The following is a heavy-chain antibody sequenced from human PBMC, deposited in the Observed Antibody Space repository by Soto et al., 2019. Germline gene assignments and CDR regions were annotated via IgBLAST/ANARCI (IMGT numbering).Heavy chain of an antibody. CDR2: IRYDGSNK. CDR3: ARDPNNGNDENASYYYYGMDV. CDR1: AFTFFSYG. V-gene: IGHV3-33*01. Sequence: PVGPLSLSSAPSAFTFFSYGMPGVRQDPGGGVNWVAVIRYDGSNKYYADSVKGRFTISRDNSKNTLYLQMNSLRAEDTAVYYCARDPNNGNDENASYYYYGMDVWGQGTTVTVS. J-gene: IGHJ6*02. D-gene: IGHD1-20*01.